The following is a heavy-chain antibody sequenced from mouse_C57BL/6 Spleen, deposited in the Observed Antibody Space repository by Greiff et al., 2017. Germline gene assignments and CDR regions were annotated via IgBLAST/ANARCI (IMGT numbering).Heavy chain of an antibody. CDR2: INPNNGGT. D-gene: IGHD2-2*01. V-gene: IGHV1-26*01. CDR3: ARDYGYDGAMDY. CDR1: GYTFTDYY. Sequence: VQLQQSGPELVKPGASVKISCKASGYTFTDYYMNWVKQSHGKSLEWIGDINPNNGGTSYNQKFKGKATLTVDKSSSTAYMELRSLKSEDSAVYYCARDYGYDGAMDYWGQGTSVTVSS. J-gene: IGHJ4*01.